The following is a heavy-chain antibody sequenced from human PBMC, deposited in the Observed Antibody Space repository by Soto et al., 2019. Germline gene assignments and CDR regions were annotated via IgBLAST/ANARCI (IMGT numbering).Heavy chain of an antibody. D-gene: IGHD2-2*01. CDR2: INAGNGNT. Sequence: AAVKVSCKASGYTFTSYAMHWVRQAPGQRLEWMGWINAGNGNTKYSQKFQGRVTITADKSTSTAYMELSSLRSEDTAVYYCAREVDPYWYFDLWGRGTLVTVSS. J-gene: IGHJ2*01. CDR1: GYTFTSYA. CDR3: AREVDPYWYFDL. V-gene: IGHV1-3*01.